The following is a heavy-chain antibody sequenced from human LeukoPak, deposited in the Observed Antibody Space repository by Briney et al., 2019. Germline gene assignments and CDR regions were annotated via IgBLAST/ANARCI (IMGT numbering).Heavy chain of an antibody. CDR1: GGSFSGYY. CDR2: INHSGST. Sequence: SETLSLTCAVYGGSFSGYYWSWIRQPPGKGLEWIGEINHSGSTNYNPSLKSRVTISVDTSKNQFSLKLSSVTAADTAVYYCARLESYRFSNFDYWGQGTLVTVSS. J-gene: IGHJ4*02. D-gene: IGHD3-16*02. V-gene: IGHV4-34*01. CDR3: ARLESYRFSNFDY.